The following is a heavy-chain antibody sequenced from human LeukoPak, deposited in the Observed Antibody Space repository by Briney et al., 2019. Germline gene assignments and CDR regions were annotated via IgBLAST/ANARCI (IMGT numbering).Heavy chain of an antibody. J-gene: IGHJ4*02. Sequence: GGSLRLSCAASGFTFSSYPMHWVRRPPGRGWEGWAFFSSDEVNKRYADSVQGRFTISRDNFKNTLYLQMNSLTAEDTAIYYCARDPGTIFDVLNYHFDYWGQGTLVTVSS. CDR2: FSSDEVNK. CDR3: ARDPGTIFDVLNYHFDY. V-gene: IGHV3-30-3*01. D-gene: IGHD3-3*01. CDR1: GFTFSSYP.